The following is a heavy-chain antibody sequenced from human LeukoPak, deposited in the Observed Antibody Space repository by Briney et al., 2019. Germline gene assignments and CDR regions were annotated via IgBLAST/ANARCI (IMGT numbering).Heavy chain of an antibody. V-gene: IGHV1-3*01. J-gene: IGHJ4*02. Sequence: ASVTVSCKASGYTFTNYAMNWVRQAPGQRLEWMGWIKAGNGNTKSSQRFEERVTITRATSASTAYMELNSLRYEDTAVYYCTRGIWSSHNKDYYFDYWGQGRLVTVSS. CDR2: IKAGNGNT. D-gene: IGHD2-2*01. CDR3: TRGIWSSHNKDYYFDY. CDR1: GYTFTNYA.